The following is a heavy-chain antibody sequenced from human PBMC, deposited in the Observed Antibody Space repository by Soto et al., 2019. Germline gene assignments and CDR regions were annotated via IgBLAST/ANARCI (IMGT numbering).Heavy chain of an antibody. Sequence: EVQLVESGGGLVQPGGTLRLSCAASGFTFSSYGMNWVRQAPGKGLEWVSYISSSSSTIYYADSVKGRFTISRDNAKNSLYLQMNSLRDEDTAVYYCARHGRDCSPGVCYFQQWGQGTLVTVSS. CDR2: ISSSSSTI. CDR3: ARHGRDCSPGVCYFQQ. D-gene: IGHD2-8*01. V-gene: IGHV3-48*02. J-gene: IGHJ1*01. CDR1: GFTFSSYG.